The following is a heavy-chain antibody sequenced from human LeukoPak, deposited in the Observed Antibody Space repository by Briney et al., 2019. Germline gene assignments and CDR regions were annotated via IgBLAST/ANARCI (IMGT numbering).Heavy chain of an antibody. Sequence: GGSDSLVCAASGFTFSDYCMSWTRQAPGKGLEWVSYISSSSSYTNYADSVEGLFTISRDNAKHSLYPQMNSLRAEDTAVYYCARDQWLGLLDYWGQ. CDR1: GFTFSDYC. J-gene: IGHJ4*02. CDR3: ARDQWLGLLDY. CDR2: ISSSSSYT. D-gene: IGHD6-19*01. V-gene: IGHV3-11*05.